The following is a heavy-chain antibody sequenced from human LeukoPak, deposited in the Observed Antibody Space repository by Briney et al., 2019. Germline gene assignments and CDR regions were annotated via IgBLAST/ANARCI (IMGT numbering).Heavy chain of an antibody. D-gene: IGHD1-26*01. J-gene: IGHJ3*02. CDR1: GLTFSRCL. CDR3: AKSLQVIVGATTKWVAFDI. CDR2: ISSDGSTT. Sequence: SGGSLRLSCAASGLTFSRCLMHWVRQAPGKGLVWVSRISSDGSTTSYADSVKGRFTISRDNARTTLYLQMNSLRTEDTALYYCAKSLQVIVGATTKWVAFDIWGQGTMVTVSS. V-gene: IGHV3-74*01.